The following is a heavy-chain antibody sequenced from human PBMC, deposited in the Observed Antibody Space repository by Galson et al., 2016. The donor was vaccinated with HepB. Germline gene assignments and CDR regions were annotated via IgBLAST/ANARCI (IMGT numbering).Heavy chain of an antibody. CDR1: GFTFSTYA. Sequence: SLRLSCAASGFTFSTYAMSWVRQAPGKGLEWVSVISGNAATTYYADSVKGRFTISRDNSKNTVYLQMNSLRVDDTAVYYCARGGGAAAAAWGQGTLVTVSS. V-gene: IGHV3-23*01. CDR3: ARGGGAAAAA. D-gene: IGHD6-13*01. J-gene: IGHJ5*02. CDR2: ISGNAATT.